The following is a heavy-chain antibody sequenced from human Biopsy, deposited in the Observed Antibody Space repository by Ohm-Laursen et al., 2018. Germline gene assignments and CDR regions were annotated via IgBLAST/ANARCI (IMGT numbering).Heavy chain of an antibody. V-gene: IGHV4-59*08. CDR3: ARLSTLFGVADFTDD. CDR1: NVSFSSFY. Sequence: GTLSLTCPVYNVSFSSFYWSWIRQPPGKGRQWIGSISNSGTTKSSPSLKSRVNISLHTSKNQLSLKLTSVTAADTAVYYCARLSTLFGVADFTDDWGQGTLVTVSS. J-gene: IGHJ4*02. D-gene: IGHD3-3*01. CDR2: ISNSGTT.